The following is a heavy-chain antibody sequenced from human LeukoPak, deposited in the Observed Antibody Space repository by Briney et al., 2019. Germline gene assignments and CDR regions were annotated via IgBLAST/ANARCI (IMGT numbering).Heavy chain of an antibody. J-gene: IGHJ6*02. CDR3: ARELGPLWFGESYNYYYGMDV. CDR1: GYTFTGYY. CDR2: INPNSGGT. Sequence: ASVKVSCKASGYTFTGYYMHWVRQAPGQGLEWMGWINPNSGGTNYAQKFQGRVTMTRDTSISTAYMELSRLRSDDTAVYYCARELGPLWFGESYNYYYGMDVWGQGTTVTVSS. V-gene: IGHV1-2*02. D-gene: IGHD3-10*01.